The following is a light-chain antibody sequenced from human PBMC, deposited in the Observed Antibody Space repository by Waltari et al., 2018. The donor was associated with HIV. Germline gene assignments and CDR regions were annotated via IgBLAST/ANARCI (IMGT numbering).Light chain of an antibody. J-gene: IGLJ1*01. V-gene: IGLV2-14*03. Sequence: QSALTQPASVSESPGQSITISCTGTTSDVGLYKFVSWYQQYPGRAPKLLIYVVNNRPSGVSNRFSGSKSGDTASLTISGLQAEDEADYYCSSYTSINTRVFGTGTTVNVL. CDR1: TSDVGLYKF. CDR2: VVN. CDR3: SSYTSINTRV.